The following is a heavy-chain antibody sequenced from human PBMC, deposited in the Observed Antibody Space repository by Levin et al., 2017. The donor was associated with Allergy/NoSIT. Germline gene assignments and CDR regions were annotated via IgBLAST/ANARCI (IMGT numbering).Heavy chain of an antibody. J-gene: IGHJ5*02. V-gene: IGHV1-8*01. D-gene: IGHD2-15*01. CDR3: ARCRRGYCSGGSCYRTGYWFDP. Sequence: ASVKVSCKASGYTFTSYDINWVRQATGQGLEWMGWMNPNSGNTGYAQKFQGRVTMTRNTSISTAYMELSSLRSEDTAVYYCARCRRGYCSGGSCYRTGYWFDPWGQGTLVTVSS. CDR2: MNPNSGNT. CDR1: GYTFTSYD.